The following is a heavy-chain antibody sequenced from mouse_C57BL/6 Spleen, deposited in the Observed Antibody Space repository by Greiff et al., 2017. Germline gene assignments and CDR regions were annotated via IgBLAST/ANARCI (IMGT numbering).Heavy chain of an antibody. CDR1: GYTFTSYW. J-gene: IGHJ2*01. V-gene: IGHV1-69*01. CDR3: ARAGLLQPFDY. Sequence: QVQLQQPGAELVMPGASVKLSCKASGYTFTSYWMHWVKQRPGQGLEWIGEIDPSDGYTNYNQKFKGKSTLTVDKSSSTAYMQLSSLTSEDSAVYYCARAGLLQPFDYWGQGTTLTVSS. CDR2: IDPSDGYT. D-gene: IGHD1-1*01.